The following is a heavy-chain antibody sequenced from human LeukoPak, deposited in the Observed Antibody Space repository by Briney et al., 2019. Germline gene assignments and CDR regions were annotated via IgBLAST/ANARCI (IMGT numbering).Heavy chain of an antibody. CDR2: INTYNGNT. D-gene: IGHD4-17*01. J-gene: IGHJ5*02. Sequence: ASVKLSCNPSRYTFTSYVIIWLPQAPGQGLEWMGWINTYNGNTNYAQKLQGRVTMTTDTSTSTAYMELRSLRSEDTAVYYCAREPDYGDYVRWFDPWGQGTLVTVSS. V-gene: IGHV1-18*01. CDR3: AREPDYGDYVRWFDP. CDR1: RYTFTSYV.